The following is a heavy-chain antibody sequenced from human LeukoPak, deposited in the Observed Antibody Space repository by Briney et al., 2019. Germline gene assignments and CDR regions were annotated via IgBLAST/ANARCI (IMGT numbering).Heavy chain of an antibody. CDR2: ISSSSSYI. J-gene: IGHJ3*02. V-gene: IGHV3-21*01. CDR3: ARPVAGSSFGAFDI. Sequence: GGSLRLSCAASGFTFSSYSMNWVRQAPGKGLEWVSSISSSSSYIYYADSVKGRFTISRDNAKNSLYLQMNSLRAEDTAVYYCARPVAGSSFGAFDIWGQGTMVTVSS. CDR1: GFTFSSYS. D-gene: IGHD6-19*01.